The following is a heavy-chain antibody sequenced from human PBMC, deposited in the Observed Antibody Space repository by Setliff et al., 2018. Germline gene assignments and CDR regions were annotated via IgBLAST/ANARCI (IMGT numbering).Heavy chain of an antibody. J-gene: IGHJ4*02. V-gene: IGHV4-38-2*01. CDR2: IYRNGNT. D-gene: IGHD4-17*01. Sequence: KPSETLSLTCSVSDFSINSGYYWGWIRQSRGEGLEWIGSIYRNGNTYYNPSLKSRVTISVDTSKNQLSLKLNSVTAADTAVYYCARQIDYGDFQYFDYWGQGTLVTVSS. CDR1: DFSINSGYY. CDR3: ARQIDYGDFQYFDY.